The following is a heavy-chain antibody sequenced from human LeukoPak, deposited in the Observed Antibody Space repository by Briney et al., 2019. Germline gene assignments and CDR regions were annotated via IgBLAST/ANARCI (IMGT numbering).Heavy chain of an antibody. V-gene: IGHV3-11*01. CDR1: GFTFSDYY. CDR3: ARRKVTRDRYFDL. D-gene: IGHD2-21*02. CDR2: ISSSGTTI. Sequence: GGSLRLSCAVSGFTFSDYYMSWIRQAPGKGLEWVSYISSSGTTIYYADSVKGRFTISGDNAKNSLYLQMNTLRAEDTAVYYCARRKVTRDRYFDLWGRGTLVTVSS. J-gene: IGHJ2*01.